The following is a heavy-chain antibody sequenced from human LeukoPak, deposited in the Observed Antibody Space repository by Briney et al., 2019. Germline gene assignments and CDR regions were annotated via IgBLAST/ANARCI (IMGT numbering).Heavy chain of an antibody. CDR1: GFTFGSYG. CDR3: AKDLDSSAEGGY. CDR2: IWYDGSNK. J-gene: IGHJ4*02. D-gene: IGHD3-22*01. Sequence: GGSLRLSCAASGFTFGSYGMHWVRQAPGKGLEWVAVIWYDGSNKYYADSVKGRFTISRDNSKNTLYLQMNSLRAEDTAVYYCAKDLDSSAEGGYWGQGTLVTVSS. V-gene: IGHV3-33*06.